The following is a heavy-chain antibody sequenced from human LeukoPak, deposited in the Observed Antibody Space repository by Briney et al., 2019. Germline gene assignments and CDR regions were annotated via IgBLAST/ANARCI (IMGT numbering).Heavy chain of an antibody. CDR2: IYYSGST. CDR3: AKDLIWFRTADYMDV. Sequence: KSSETLSLTCTVSGGSISSSSYYWGWIRQPPGKGLEWIGSIYYSGSTYYNPSLKSRVTISVDTSKNQFSLKLSSVTAADTAVYYCAKDLIWFRTADYMDVWGKGTTVTISS. CDR1: GGSISSSSYY. D-gene: IGHD3-10*01. V-gene: IGHV4-39*07. J-gene: IGHJ6*03.